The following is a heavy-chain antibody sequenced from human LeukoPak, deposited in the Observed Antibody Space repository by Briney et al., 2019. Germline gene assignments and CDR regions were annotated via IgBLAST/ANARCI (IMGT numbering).Heavy chain of an antibody. CDR1: GVSLINSPHY. J-gene: IGHJ4*02. D-gene: IGHD1-7*01. V-gene: IGHV4-39*01. CDR3: ARRLDGDKDVWNF. Sequence: PSETLSLTCIISGVSLINSPHYWGWIRQPPGKSLEWIGSLYSSGSSYSNPSFNGRLTMSVDRSKNQFSLKLSSATAADTAVYYCARRLDGDKDVWNFWGQGILVTVSS. CDR2: LYSSGSS.